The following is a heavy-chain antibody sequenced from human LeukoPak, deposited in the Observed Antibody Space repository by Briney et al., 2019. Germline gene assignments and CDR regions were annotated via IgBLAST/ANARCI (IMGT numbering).Heavy chain of an antibody. V-gene: IGHV4-39*01. J-gene: IGHJ4*02. D-gene: IGHD6-19*01. CDR1: GGSLSRSGYY. CDR2: FYYGGST. CDR3: ARSVAYTSGWYIGY. Sequence: SETLSLTCTVSGGSLSRSGYYWGWIRQPPGKGLEWIGNFYYGGSTYYNPSLKSRVTISVDTSKNQFSLNLNSVTAADTAVYLCARSVAYTSGWYIGYWGQGTLVTVSS.